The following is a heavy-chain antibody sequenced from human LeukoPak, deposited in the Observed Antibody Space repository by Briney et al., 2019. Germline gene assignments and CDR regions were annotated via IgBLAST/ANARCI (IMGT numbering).Heavy chain of an antibody. Sequence: SETLSLTCTVSGGSISSGSYYWSWIRQPPGKGLEWIGSIYYSGSTYYNPSLKSRVTISVDTSKNQFSLKLSSVTAADTAVYYCARSQWLEPYFDYWGQGTLVTVSS. CDR3: ARSQWLEPYFDY. V-gene: IGHV4-39*07. CDR2: IYYSGST. J-gene: IGHJ4*02. D-gene: IGHD6-19*01. CDR1: GGSISSGSYY.